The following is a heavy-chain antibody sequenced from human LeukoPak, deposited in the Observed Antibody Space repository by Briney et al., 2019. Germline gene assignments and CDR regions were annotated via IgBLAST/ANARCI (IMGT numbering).Heavy chain of an antibody. CDR3: TRENGVGATEDFDY. V-gene: IGHV3-7*01. J-gene: IGHJ4*02. Sequence: GGSLRLSCAASGFTFSSYWMSWVRQAPGKGLEWVANIKQDGSEKYYVDSVKGRFTISRDNAKNSLYLQMNSLRAEDTAVYYCTRENGVGATEDFDYWGQGTLVTVSS. CDR1: GFTFSSYW. D-gene: IGHD1-26*01. CDR2: IKQDGSEK.